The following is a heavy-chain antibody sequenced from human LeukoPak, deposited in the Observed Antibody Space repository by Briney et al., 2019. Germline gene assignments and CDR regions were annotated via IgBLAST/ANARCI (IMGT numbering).Heavy chain of an antibody. J-gene: IGHJ4*02. Sequence: PGGSLRLSCTTSGFIFSNYGMHWVRQAPGKGLEWVALIRNDIPKDGINKYYADSVRGRFTISRDNSKNTVYLQMNSLRVAHTAMYYCAKGDSNWGQGTLVTVSS. CDR3: AKGDSN. V-gene: IGHV3-30*02. D-gene: IGHD6-13*01. CDR2: IRNDIPKDGINK. CDR1: GFIFSNYG.